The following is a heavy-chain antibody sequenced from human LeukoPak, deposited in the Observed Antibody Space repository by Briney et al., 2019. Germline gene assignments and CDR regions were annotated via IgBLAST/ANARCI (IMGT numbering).Heavy chain of an antibody. CDR1: GFTFDDYG. J-gene: IGHJ4*02. Sequence: GGSLRLSCAASGFTFDDYGMNWVRQAPGKGLEWVSGINWIGGSTGYADSVKGRFTISRDNAKNSLYLQMNSLRAEDTAVYYCATATYSSGWYSPDYWGQGTLVTVSS. CDR2: INWIGGST. CDR3: ATATYSSGWYSPDY. D-gene: IGHD6-19*01. V-gene: IGHV3-20*04.